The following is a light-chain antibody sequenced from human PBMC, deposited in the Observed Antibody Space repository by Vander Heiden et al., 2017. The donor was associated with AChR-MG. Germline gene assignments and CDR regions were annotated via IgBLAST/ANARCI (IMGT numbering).Light chain of an antibody. CDR2: DVS. V-gene: IGLV2-14*03. J-gene: IGLJ3*02. Sequence: QSALTQPVSVSGSPGQSITISCTGSSSDIGFYNSVSWYQQHPGKAPTLVIYDVSSRPSGVSNRFSGSKSGNTASLTSSGLRAEDEADYFCSSFTSSVPRVFGGGTKVTVL. CDR1: SSDIGFYNS. CDR3: SSFTSSVPRV.